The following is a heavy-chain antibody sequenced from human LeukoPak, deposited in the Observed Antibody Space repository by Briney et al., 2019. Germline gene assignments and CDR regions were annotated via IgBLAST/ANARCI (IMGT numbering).Heavy chain of an antibody. J-gene: IGHJ4*02. D-gene: IGHD2-15*01. Sequence: SETLSLTCTVSGGSISSYYWSWIRQPPGKGLEWIGYLYYSGSTNYSPSLKSRVTISVDTSKNQFSLKLSSVTAADTAVYYCARRGGGSWYYFDYWGQGTLVTVSS. V-gene: IGHV4-59*01. CDR3: ARRGGGSWYYFDY. CDR2: LYYSGST. CDR1: GGSISSYY.